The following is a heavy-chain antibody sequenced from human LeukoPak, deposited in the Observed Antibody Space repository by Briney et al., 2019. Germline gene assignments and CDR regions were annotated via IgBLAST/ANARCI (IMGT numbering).Heavy chain of an antibody. J-gene: IGHJ4*02. Sequence: GGSLRLSCAASGFTFSSYGMHWVRQAPGKGLEWVAVISYDGSNKYYADSVKGRFTISRDNSKNTLYLQMNSLRAEDTAVYYCAKPSPGYSSGWPPSSYFDYWGQGTLVTVSS. CDR3: AKPSPGYSSGWPPSSYFDY. CDR2: ISYDGSNK. CDR1: GFTFSSYG. D-gene: IGHD6-19*01. V-gene: IGHV3-30*18.